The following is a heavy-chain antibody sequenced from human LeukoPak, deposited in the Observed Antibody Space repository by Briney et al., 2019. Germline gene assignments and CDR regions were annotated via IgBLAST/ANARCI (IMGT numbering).Heavy chain of an antibody. CDR1: GFTVSSNY. V-gene: IGHV3-66*01. J-gene: IGHJ4*02. D-gene: IGHD3-10*01. CDR3: ARDPYGSYGFDY. Sequence: PGGSLRLSCAASGFTVSSNYMSWVRQAPGKGLEWVSVIYSGGSTYYADSVKGRFTISRDNSKNTLYLQMNSLRAEDTAVYYCARDPYGSYGFDYWGQGTLVTVSS. CDR2: IYSGGST.